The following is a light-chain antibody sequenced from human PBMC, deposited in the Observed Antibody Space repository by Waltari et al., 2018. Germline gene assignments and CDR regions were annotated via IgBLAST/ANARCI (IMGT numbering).Light chain of an antibody. Sequence: SYVVTQPPSVSLAPGKTATITCWGDDIARKNVCWYQQRPGQAPVLVVYDNSDRSSGVPERFSGSNSGDTATLTISRVEVGDEADFYCQVWDSTTDHAIFGGGTKLTVL. CDR3: QVWDSTTDHAI. J-gene: IGLJ2*01. V-gene: IGLV3-21*03. CDR1: DIARKN. CDR2: DNS.